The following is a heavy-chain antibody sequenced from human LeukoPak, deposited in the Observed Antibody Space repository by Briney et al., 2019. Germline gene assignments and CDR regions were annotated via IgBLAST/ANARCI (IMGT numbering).Heavy chain of an antibody. D-gene: IGHD2-8*01. CDR1: GGSISSSTAY. V-gene: IGHV4-39*02. J-gene: IGHJ5*01. Sequence: PSDTLSLTCTVSGGSISSSTAYWGWIRQPPGKGLEWIGSLYYSKNTYYNPSLKSRVTISADTSKNEFSLTLGSVSATDTAVYYCARVSTNRVPNWFDFWGQGTLVPVPS. CDR2: LYYSKNT. CDR3: ARVSTNRVPNWFDF.